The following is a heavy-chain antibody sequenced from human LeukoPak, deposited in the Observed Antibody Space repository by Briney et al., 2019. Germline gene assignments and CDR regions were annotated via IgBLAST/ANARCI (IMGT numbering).Heavy chain of an antibody. D-gene: IGHD5-18*01. CDR3: ARADTTHPYYFDY. CDR1: GFTFSSYS. J-gene: IGHJ4*02. CDR2: ISSSSSYI. Sequence: GGSPRLSCAASGFTFSSYSMNWVRQAPGKGLEWVSSISSSSSYIYYADSVKGRFTISRDNAKNSLYLQVNSLRAEDTAVYYCARADTTHPYYFDYWGQGTLVTVSS. V-gene: IGHV3-21*01.